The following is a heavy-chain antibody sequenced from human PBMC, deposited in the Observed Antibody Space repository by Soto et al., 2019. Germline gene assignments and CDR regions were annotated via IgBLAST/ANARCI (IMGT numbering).Heavy chain of an antibody. D-gene: IGHD3-10*01. Sequence: LSLTCNVSGGPIKTGDYYWNWIRQPPGKDLEWIGYVFYSGATNYSPSLKSRAAISMDTSKNQFSLSLTSVTAADTAVYYCARAGFSYGHLLFWGQGIRVTVSS. J-gene: IGHJ4*02. CDR1: GGPIKTGDYY. V-gene: IGHV4-30-4*01. CDR3: ARAGFSYGHLLF. CDR2: VFYSGAT.